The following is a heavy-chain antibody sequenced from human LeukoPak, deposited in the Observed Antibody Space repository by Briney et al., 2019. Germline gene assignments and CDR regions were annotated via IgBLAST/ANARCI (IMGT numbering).Heavy chain of an antibody. D-gene: IGHD5-18*01. Sequence: ASVKVSCKASGYTFTSYDINWVRQAPGQGLEWMGWMNPNSGNTGYPQKFQGRVTMTRNTSISTAYMELSSLRSEDTAVYYCARERRVGYSYGFGYWGQGTLVTVPS. CDR2: MNPNSGNT. J-gene: IGHJ4*02. CDR3: ARERRVGYSYGFGY. CDR1: GYTFTSYD. V-gene: IGHV1-8*01.